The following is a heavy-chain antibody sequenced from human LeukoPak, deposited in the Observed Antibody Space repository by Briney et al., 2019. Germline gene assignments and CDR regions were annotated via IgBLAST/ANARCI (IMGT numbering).Heavy chain of an antibody. D-gene: IGHD1-26*01. Sequence: SETLSLTCTVSGGSISSYYRSWIRQPPGKGLEWIGYIYCSGSTNYNPSLKSRVTISVDTSKNQFSLKLSSVTAADTAVYYCARSGRFFDPWGQGTLVTVSS. J-gene: IGHJ5*02. CDR3: ARSGRFFDP. V-gene: IGHV4-59*01. CDR2: IYCSGST. CDR1: GGSISSYY.